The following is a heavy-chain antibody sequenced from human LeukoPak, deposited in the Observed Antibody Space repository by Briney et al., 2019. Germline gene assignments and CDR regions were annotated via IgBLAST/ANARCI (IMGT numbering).Heavy chain of an antibody. CDR2: ISSSSSTI. D-gene: IGHD3-10*01. Sequence: GGSLRLSCAASGFTFSSYSMDWVRQAPGKGLEWVSYISSSSSTIYYADSVKGRFTISRDNAKNTLYLQMNSLRAEDTAVYYCARVGYYGSGSYYHYWGQGTLVTVSS. J-gene: IGHJ4*02. CDR1: GFTFSSYS. CDR3: ARVGYYGSGSYYHY. V-gene: IGHV3-48*04.